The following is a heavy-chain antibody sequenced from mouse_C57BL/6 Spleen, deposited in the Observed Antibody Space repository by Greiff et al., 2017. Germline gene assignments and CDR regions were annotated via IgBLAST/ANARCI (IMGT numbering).Heavy chain of an antibody. D-gene: IGHD1-1*01. V-gene: IGHV1-52*01. CDR3: ARTTTGGAMGY. J-gene: IGHJ4*01. CDR2: IDPSDSET. Sequence: VQLQQPGAELVRPGSSVKLSCKASGYTFTSYWMHWVKQRPIQGLEWIGNIDPSDSETHYNQKFKDKATLTVDKSSSTAYMQLSSLTSEDSAVYYCARTTTGGAMGYLGQGTSVTVSS. CDR1: GYTFTSYW.